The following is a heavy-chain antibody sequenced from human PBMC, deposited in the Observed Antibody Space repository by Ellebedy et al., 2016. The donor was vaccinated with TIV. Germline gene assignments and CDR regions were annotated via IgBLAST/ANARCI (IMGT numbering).Heavy chain of an antibody. J-gene: IGHJ6*02. Sequence: ASVKVSXXASGYTFTSYGISWVRQAPGQGLEWMGWISAYNANTNYAQKLQGRVTMTTDTSTSTAYMELRSLRSDDTAVYYCARESDYGANSLYYYYGMDVWGQGTTVTVSS. CDR3: ARESDYGANSLYYYYGMDV. D-gene: IGHD4-23*01. CDR1: GYTFTSYG. CDR2: ISAYNANT. V-gene: IGHV1-18*01.